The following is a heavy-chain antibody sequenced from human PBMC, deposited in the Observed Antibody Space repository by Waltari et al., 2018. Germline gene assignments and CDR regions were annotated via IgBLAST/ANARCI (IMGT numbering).Heavy chain of an antibody. Sequence: QLQLQESGPGLVKPSETLSLTCTVSGGSISSSSYYWGWIRQPPGKGLEWIGSIYHSGSTYYNPSLKSRVTISVDTSKNQFSLKLSSVTAADTAVYYCARDPTFYGHFDYWGQGTLVTVSS. V-gene: IGHV4-39*07. CDR1: GGSISSSSYY. CDR3: ARDPTFYGHFDY. D-gene: IGHD4-17*01. J-gene: IGHJ4*02. CDR2: IYHSGST.